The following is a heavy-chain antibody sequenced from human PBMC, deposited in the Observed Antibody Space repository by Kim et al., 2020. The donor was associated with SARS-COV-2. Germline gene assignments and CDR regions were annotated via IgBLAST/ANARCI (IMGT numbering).Heavy chain of an antibody. CDR2: ISYDGSNK. CDR3: AEELPPGYSSGWSYYYYGMDV. J-gene: IGHJ6*02. V-gene: IGHV3-30*18. D-gene: IGHD6-19*01. Sequence: GGSLRLSCAASGFTFSSYGMHWVRQAPGKGLEWVAVISYDGSNKYYADSVKGRFTISRDNSKNTLYLQMNSLRAEDTAVYYCAEELPPGYSSGWSYYYYGMDVWGQGTTVTVSS. CDR1: GFTFSSYG.